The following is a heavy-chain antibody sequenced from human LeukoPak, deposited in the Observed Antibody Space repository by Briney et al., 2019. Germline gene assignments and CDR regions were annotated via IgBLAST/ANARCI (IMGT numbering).Heavy chain of an antibody. V-gene: IGHV3-48*01. CDR1: GFNFIVYS. CDR2: IGISSGST. J-gene: IGHJ4*01. D-gene: IGHD5-12*01. Sequence: GGSLRLSCAASGFNFIVYSMNWVRQAPGKGLEWISYIGISSGSTKYADSVKGRFTISRDKARNSLYLQMNSLRVEDTAMYFCARDHRYAFDNWGHGTLVSVSS. CDR3: ARDHRYAFDN.